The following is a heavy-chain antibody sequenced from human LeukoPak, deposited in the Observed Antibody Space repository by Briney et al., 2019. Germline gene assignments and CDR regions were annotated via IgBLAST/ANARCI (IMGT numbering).Heavy chain of an antibody. CDR3: AREGGGYCSSTSCYLDY. Sequence: PGGSLRLPRAASGFTFSSYWMSWVRQAPGKGLEWVANIKQDGSEKYYVDSVKGRFTISRDNAKNSLYLQMNSLRAEDTAVYYCAREGGGYCSSTSCYLDYWGQGTLVTVSS. D-gene: IGHD2-2*01. V-gene: IGHV3-7*01. CDR1: GFTFSSYW. CDR2: IKQDGSEK. J-gene: IGHJ4*02.